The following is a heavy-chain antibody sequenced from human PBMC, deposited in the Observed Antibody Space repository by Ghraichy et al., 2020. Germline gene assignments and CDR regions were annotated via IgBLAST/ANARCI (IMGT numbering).Heavy chain of an antibody. V-gene: IGHV1-8*01. CDR2: MNPNSGNT. CDR1: GYTFTSYD. Sequence: ASVKVSCKASGYTFTSYDINWVRQATGQGLEWMGWMNPNSGNTGYAQKFQGRVTMTRNTSISTAYMELSSLRSEDTAVYYCATNYYDSSGYKIYYYYYGMDVWGQGTTVTVSS. D-gene: IGHD3-22*01. J-gene: IGHJ6*02. CDR3: ATNYYDSSGYKIYYYYYGMDV.